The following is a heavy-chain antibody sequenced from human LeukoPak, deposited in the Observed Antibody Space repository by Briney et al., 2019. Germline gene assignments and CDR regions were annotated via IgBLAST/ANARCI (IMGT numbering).Heavy chain of an antibody. Sequence: SETLSLTCTVSGGSISSSSYYWGWIRQPPGKGLEWIGSIYYSGSTYYNPSLKSRVTISVDTSKNQFSLKLSSVTAADTAVYYCASHQHGQRIFDYRGLGTLVTVSS. D-gene: IGHD2-15*01. CDR2: IYYSGST. CDR1: GGSISSSSYY. V-gene: IGHV4-39*01. J-gene: IGHJ4*02. CDR3: ASHQHGQRIFDY.